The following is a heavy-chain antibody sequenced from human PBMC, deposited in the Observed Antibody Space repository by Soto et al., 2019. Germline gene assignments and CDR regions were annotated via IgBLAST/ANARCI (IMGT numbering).Heavy chain of an antibody. J-gene: IGHJ4*01. D-gene: IGHD6-13*01. CDR1: AGSISSGCYY. CDR3: AGGIAAAWGRAFDT. V-gene: IGHV4-31*11. CDR2: IYYSGST. Sequence: PSETRSLTCAFAAGSISSGCYYLRWLRQHPGKGLEWIGYIYYSGSTYYNPSLKSRVTISVDTSKNQFSLKLSSVTAADTAGDYGAGGIAAAWGRAFDTWGQGTTVTVSS.